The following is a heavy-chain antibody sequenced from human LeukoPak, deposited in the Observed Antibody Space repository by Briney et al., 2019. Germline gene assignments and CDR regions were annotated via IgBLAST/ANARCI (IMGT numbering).Heavy chain of an antibody. D-gene: IGHD3-10*01. V-gene: IGHV3-13*01. CDR3: ARGNYGNDAFDI. J-gene: IGHJ3*02. CDR1: GFTFSSYD. CDR2: IGTAADT. Sequence: PGGSLRLSCAASGFTFSSYDLHWVRQATGKGLEWVSAIGTAADTYYPGSVKGRFTISRENAKNSLYLQMNSLRAGDTAVYYCARGNYGNDAFDIWGQGTMVTVSS.